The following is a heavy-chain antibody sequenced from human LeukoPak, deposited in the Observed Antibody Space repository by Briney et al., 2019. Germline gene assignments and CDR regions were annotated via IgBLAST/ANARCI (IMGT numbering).Heavy chain of an antibody. Sequence: PSETLSLTCTVSGGSISSYYWSWIRQPAGKGLEWIGRIHASGTTNYNPSLKSRLTMSMDTSKNQFSLNLSSVTAADTAVYYCAREVSASGSPERDFDYWGQGTLVTVSS. V-gene: IGHV4-4*07. CDR2: IHASGTT. CDR1: GGSISSYY. D-gene: IGHD1-26*01. CDR3: AREVSASGSPERDFDY. J-gene: IGHJ4*02.